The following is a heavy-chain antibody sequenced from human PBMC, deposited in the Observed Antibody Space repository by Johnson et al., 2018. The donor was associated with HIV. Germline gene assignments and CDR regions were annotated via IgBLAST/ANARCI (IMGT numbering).Heavy chain of an antibody. D-gene: IGHD3-16*01. CDR3: TGGRDLRAFDI. V-gene: IGHV3-15*01. Sequence: MQLVESGGGLVQPGGSLRLSCVVSGFTFSNAWMTWVRQAPGKGLEWVGRIKSKTDGGTTDYAAPVKCRFTISRDDSKSITFLQMDSLKTEDTGMYYCTGGRDLRAFDIWGQGTMVTVSS. CDR1: GFTFSNAW. CDR2: IKSKTDGGTT. J-gene: IGHJ3*02.